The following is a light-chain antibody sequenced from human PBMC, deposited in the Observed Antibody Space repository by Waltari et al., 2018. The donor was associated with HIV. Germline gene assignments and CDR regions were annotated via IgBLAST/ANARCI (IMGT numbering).Light chain of an antibody. CDR1: SPNIGRHT. Sequence: QSVLTQPPSASGTPGQRVAISCSGYSPNIGRHTVNWYQQVPGTAPKLLMHDNNQRPSGVPDRFSGSKSGTSASLAISGLQSEDEADYYCAAWDDSLNGVVFGGGTKLTVL. J-gene: IGLJ3*02. CDR2: DNN. CDR3: AAWDDSLNGVV. V-gene: IGLV1-44*01.